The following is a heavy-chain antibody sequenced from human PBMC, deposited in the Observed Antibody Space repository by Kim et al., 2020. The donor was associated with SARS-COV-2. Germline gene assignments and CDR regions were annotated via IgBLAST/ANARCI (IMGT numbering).Heavy chain of an antibody. Sequence: GGSLRLSCAASRFTFSSFGMRWVRQAPGKGLEWVAVIWYDGSQKYYADSVKGRFIISRDNSKNTLYLQMNSLRGEDTAVYYCARGGDAFDIWGQGTMVTVSS. CDR3: ARGGDAFDI. CDR2: IWYDGSQK. V-gene: IGHV3-33*01. J-gene: IGHJ3*02. CDR1: RFTFSSFG.